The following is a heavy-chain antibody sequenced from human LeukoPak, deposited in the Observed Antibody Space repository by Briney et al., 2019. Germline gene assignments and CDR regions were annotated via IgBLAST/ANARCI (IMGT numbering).Heavy chain of an antibody. Sequence: SETLSLTCTVSGGSISSNNYFWGWIRQPPGKGLEWIGSINYSGSTYYNPSLKSRVNISVDTSKNQFSLKLSSVTAGDTAVYYCARSGGVFGSSYGDYHYDYWGQGTLVTVSS. CDR3: ARSGGVFGSSYGDYHYDY. J-gene: IGHJ4*02. D-gene: IGHD4-17*01. CDR1: GGSISSNNYF. CDR2: INYSGST. V-gene: IGHV4-39*01.